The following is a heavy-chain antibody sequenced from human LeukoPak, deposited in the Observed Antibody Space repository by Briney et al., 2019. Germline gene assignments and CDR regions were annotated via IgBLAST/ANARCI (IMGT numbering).Heavy chain of an antibody. D-gene: IGHD1-26*01. CDR1: GGSISGYY. V-gene: IGHV4-59*01. Sequence: SETLSLTCIVSGGSISGYYWSWIRQPPGKGLEWIGYMYNSGSTKYNPSLKSRVTISVDTSKNQFSLKLSSVTAADTAVYYCARGEVRATPADYWGQGTLVTVSS. J-gene: IGHJ4*02. CDR2: MYNSGST. CDR3: ARGEVRATPADY.